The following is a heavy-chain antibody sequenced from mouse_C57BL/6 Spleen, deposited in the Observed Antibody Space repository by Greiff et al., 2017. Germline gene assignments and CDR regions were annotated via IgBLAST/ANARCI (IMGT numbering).Heavy chain of an antibody. CDR2: INPNNGGT. CDR1: GYTFTDYY. J-gene: IGHJ3*01. Sequence: VQLQQSGPELVKPGASVKISCKASGYTFTDYYMNWVKQSHGKSLEWIGDINPNNGGTSYNQKFKGKATLTVDKSSSTAYMELRSLTSEDSAVYYCAKRDDGYGWFAYWGQGTLVTVSA. CDR3: AKRDDGYGWFAY. D-gene: IGHD2-3*01. V-gene: IGHV1-26*01.